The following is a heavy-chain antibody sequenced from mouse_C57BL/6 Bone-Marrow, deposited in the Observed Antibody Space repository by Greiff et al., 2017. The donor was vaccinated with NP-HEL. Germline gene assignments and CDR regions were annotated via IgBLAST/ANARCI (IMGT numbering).Heavy chain of an antibody. CDR3: ARYFYYYGSSPWDFDV. CDR2: INPGSGGT. V-gene: IGHV1-54*01. J-gene: IGHJ1*03. D-gene: IGHD1-1*01. CDR1: GYAFTNYL. Sequence: VMLVESGAELVRPGTSVKVSCKASGYAFTNYLIEWVKQRPGQGLEWIGVINPGSGGTNYNEKFKGKATLTADKSSSTAYMQLSSLTSEDSAVYFCARYFYYYGSSPWDFDVWGTGTTVTVSS.